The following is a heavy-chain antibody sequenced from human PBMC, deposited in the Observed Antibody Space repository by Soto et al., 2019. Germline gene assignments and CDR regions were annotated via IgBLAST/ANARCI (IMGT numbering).Heavy chain of an antibody. Sequence: SETLSLTCTVSGGSISSYYWSWIRRPPGKGLEWIGYICYSGSTNYNPSLQSRVTISVDTSKNQFSLKLSSATTAATAVDYGGLFKATASTGIYSWGRRTAVPVSS. V-gene: IGHV4-59*01. CDR3: GLFKATASTGIYS. CDR2: ICYSGST. J-gene: IGHJ4*02. D-gene: IGHD5-12*01. CDR1: GGSISSYY.